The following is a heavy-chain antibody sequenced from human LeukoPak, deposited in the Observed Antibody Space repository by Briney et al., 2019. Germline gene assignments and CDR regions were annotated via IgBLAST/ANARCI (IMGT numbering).Heavy chain of an antibody. D-gene: IGHD3-22*01. Sequence: GASVKVSCKASGYTFTSYGISWVRQAPGQGLEWMGWISAYNGNTNYAQKLQGRVTMTTDTSTSTAYMELRSLRSEDTAVYYCARDQETVYYDSSGYYNYWGQGTLVTVSS. J-gene: IGHJ4*02. CDR2: ISAYNGNT. CDR1: GYTFTSYG. CDR3: ARDQETVYYDSSGYYNY. V-gene: IGHV1-18*01.